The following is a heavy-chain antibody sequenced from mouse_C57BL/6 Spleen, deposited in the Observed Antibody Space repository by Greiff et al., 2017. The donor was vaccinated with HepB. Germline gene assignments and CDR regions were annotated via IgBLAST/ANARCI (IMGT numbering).Heavy chain of an antibody. CDR2: IDPEDGET. Sequence: EVKLQESGAELVKPGASVKLSCTASGFNIKDYYMHWVKQRTEQGLEWIGRIDPEDGETKYAPKFQGKATITADTSSNTAYLQLSSLTSEDTAVYYCAPYDYDRTRYYAMDYWGQGTSVTVSS. V-gene: IGHV14-2*01. CDR1: GFNIKDYY. CDR3: APYDYDRTRYYAMDY. J-gene: IGHJ4*01. D-gene: IGHD2-4*01.